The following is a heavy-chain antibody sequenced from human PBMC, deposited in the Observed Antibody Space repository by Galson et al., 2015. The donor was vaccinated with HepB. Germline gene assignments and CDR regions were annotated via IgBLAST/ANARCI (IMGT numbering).Heavy chain of an antibody. D-gene: IGHD6-25*01. CDR2: TYYRSKWYN. CDR3: ARGPDSSGWHGGWLFDF. Sequence: CAISGDSVSSNSAAWNWIRQSPSRGLEWLGRTYYRSKWYNDYALSVKSRITINPDTSKNQFSLQLNSVTPEDTAVYYCARGPDSSGWHGGWLFDFWGQGTLVTVSS. CDR1: GDSVSSNSAA. J-gene: IGHJ4*02. V-gene: IGHV6-1*01.